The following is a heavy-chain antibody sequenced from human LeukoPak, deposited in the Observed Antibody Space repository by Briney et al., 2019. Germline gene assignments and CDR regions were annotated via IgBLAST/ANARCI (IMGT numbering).Heavy chain of an antibody. D-gene: IGHD6-6*01. CDR2: IIPMFGTV. CDR3: ARSNIATRRGDNWFDP. J-gene: IGHJ5*02. CDR1: GGTFSSYG. Sequence: ASVNVSFMAYGGTFSSYGINWVRQAPGKGLEWMGGIIPMFGTVDYAQKFQGRVTITADQPTSTAYMELSGLRSEDTAVYYCARSNIATRRGDNWFDPWGQGTLVTVSS. V-gene: IGHV1-69*19.